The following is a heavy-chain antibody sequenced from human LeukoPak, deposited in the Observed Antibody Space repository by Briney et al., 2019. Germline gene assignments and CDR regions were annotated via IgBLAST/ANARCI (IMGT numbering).Heavy chain of an antibody. D-gene: IGHD3-22*01. CDR3: ARPPGYDTSGYSEVDY. V-gene: IGHV1-46*01. CDR1: RYTFTSYY. CDR2: INPSGGTT. Sequence: ASVKVSCKASRYTFTSYYIHWVRQAPGQGLEWMGRINPSGGTTSYAQKFQGRVTMTRDTSTSTVYMELSSLRSEDTAVYYCARPPGYDTSGYSEVDYWGQGTLVTVSS. J-gene: IGHJ4*02.